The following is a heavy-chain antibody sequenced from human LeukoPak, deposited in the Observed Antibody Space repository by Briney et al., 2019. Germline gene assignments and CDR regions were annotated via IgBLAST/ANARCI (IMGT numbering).Heavy chain of an antibody. D-gene: IGHD6-13*01. J-gene: IGHJ5*02. CDR2: IYYSGST. CDR1: GGSISSSSYY. Sequence: SETLSLTCTVSGGSISSSSYYWGWIRQPPGEGLEWIGNIYYSGSTFYNSSLKSRVTISVDTSKNQFPLKLSSVTAADTAVYYCAKGLTAAGGPTGFDPWGQGTLVTVSS. V-gene: IGHV4-39*01. CDR3: AKGLTAAGGPTGFDP.